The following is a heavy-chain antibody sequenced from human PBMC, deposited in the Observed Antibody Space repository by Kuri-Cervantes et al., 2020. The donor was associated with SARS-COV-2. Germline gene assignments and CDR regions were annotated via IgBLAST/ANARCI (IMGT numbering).Heavy chain of an antibody. CDR1: GYSFTSYW. D-gene: IGHD5-18*01. J-gene: IGHJ4*02. CDR2: IYPGDSDT. CDR3: ARPGYSYGYYYLDY. V-gene: IGHV5-51*01. Sequence: KVSCKGSGYSFTSYWIGWVRQMPGKGLDWMGIIYPGDSDTRYSPSFQGQVTISADKSISTAYLQWSSLKASDTAMYYCARPGYSYGYYYLDYWGQGTLVTVSS.